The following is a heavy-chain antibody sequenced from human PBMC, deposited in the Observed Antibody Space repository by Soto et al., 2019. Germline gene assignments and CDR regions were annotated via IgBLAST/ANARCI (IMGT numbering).Heavy chain of an antibody. CDR1: GFTFSSYG. CDR2: ISYDGSNK. V-gene: IGHV3-30*18. CDR3: AKGQVVAATRNYFDY. D-gene: IGHD2-15*01. Sequence: QVQLVESGGGVVQPGRSLRLSCAASGFTFSSYGMHWVRQAPGKGLEWVAVISYDGSNKYYADSVKGRFTISRDNSKNTLYLQMNSLRAEDTAVYYCAKGQVVAATRNYFDYWGRGTLVTVSS. J-gene: IGHJ4*02.